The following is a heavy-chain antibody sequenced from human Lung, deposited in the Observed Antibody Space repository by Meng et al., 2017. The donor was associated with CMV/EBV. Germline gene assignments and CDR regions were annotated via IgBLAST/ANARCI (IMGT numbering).Heavy chain of an antibody. D-gene: IGHD3-3*01. V-gene: IGHV4-39*02. CDR3: ARDATIFGVVDPYYYGMDV. CDR1: GGSISSSSYY. J-gene: IGHJ6*02. CDR2: IYYSGST. Sequence: SETLSLTCTVSGGSISSSSYYWGWIRQPPGKGLEWIGSIYYSGSTYYNPSLKSRVTISVDTSKNQFSLKLSSVTAADTAVYYCARDATIFGVVDPYYYGMDVWXQGNXVTV.